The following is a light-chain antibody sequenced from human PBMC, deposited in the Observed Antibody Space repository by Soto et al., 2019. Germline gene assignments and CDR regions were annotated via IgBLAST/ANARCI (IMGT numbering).Light chain of an antibody. J-gene: IGLJ3*02. V-gene: IGLV4-69*01. CDR1: SAHSSFA. Sequence: QPVLTQSPSASASLGASVNLTCTVSSAHSSFAIAWHQQQPGKGPRYLMKVNNDGGHRKGDEIPDRFSGSSSGTERYLTISSLQSEDEADYYCQAWGTGIQVFCGGTKLTVL. CDR2: VNNDGGH. CDR3: QAWGTGIQV.